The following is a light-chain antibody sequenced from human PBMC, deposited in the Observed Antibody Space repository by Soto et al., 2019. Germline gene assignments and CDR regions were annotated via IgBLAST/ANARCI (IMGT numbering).Light chain of an antibody. V-gene: IGKV1-33*01. J-gene: IGKJ4*01. CDR3: QQYDHLPLA. Sequence: DIQMTQSPSSLSASVGDRVTITCQASHDIRSYLNWYQQKPGQAPKLLIYDVFNLEPGVPSRFSGSGFGTDFTFSISSLQPEDFATYYCQQYDHLPLAFGGGTKVDIK. CDR1: HDIRSY. CDR2: DVF.